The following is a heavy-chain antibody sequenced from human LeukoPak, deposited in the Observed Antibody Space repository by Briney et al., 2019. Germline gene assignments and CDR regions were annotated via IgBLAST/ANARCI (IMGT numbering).Heavy chain of an antibody. CDR2: FYYSGST. J-gene: IGHJ4*02. D-gene: IGHD6-13*01. CDR1: GGSISSRPYC. CDR3: ARLVVSSWYHEVLLGRDY. V-gene: IGHV4-39*01. Sequence: PSETLSLTCTVSGGSISSRPYCWGWIRQPPGKGLEWLGNFYYSGSTYYKPSLKSRVTISADTSKNQISLKLSSVTAADTAVYYCARLVVSSWYHEVLLGRDYWGQGTLVTVSS.